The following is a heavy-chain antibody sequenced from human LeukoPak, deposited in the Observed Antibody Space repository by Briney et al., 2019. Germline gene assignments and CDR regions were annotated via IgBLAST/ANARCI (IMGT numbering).Heavy chain of an antibody. J-gene: IGHJ6*03. CDR1: GLTFSTSG. CDR2: IRYDGSNT. CDR3: AKVSGWSYYYYMDV. D-gene: IGHD6-19*01. V-gene: IGHV3-30*02. Sequence: GGSLRLSCAASGLTFSTSGMHWVRQAPGKGLEWVAFIRYDGSNTYYADSVKGRFTISRDNSKNTVFLQMNSLRAEDTAVYYCAKVSGWSYYYYMDVWGKGTTVTVSS.